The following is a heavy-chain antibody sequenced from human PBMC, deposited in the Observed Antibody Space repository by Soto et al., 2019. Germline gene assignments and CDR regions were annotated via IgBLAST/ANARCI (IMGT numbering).Heavy chain of an antibody. Sequence: QVQLVQFGAEVKKPGSSVKVSCKASGGTFSSYAISWVRQAPGQGLEWMGGIIPIFGTANYAQKFQGRVTITADESTSTAYLELSSLRSEDTAVYYCARGYYDSSGSDYYYYYGMDVWGQGTTVTVSS. CDR1: GGTFSSYA. V-gene: IGHV1-69*01. J-gene: IGHJ6*02. CDR3: ARGYYDSSGSDYYYYYGMDV. D-gene: IGHD3-22*01. CDR2: IIPIFGTA.